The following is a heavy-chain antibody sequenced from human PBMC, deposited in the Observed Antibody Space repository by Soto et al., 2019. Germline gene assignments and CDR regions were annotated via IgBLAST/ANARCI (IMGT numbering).Heavy chain of an antibody. J-gene: IGHJ6*02. CDR1: GYTFTSYD. CDR2: MNPNSGNT. V-gene: IGHV1-8*01. D-gene: IGHD3-3*01. CDR3: ARWGPGDGYDFWSGHHPGMDV. Sequence: ASVKVSCKASGYTFTSYDINWVRQATGQGLEWMGWMNPNSGNTGYAQKFQGRVTMTRNTSISTAYMELSSLRSEDTAVYYCARWGPGDGYDFWSGHHPGMDVWGQGTTVTVSS.